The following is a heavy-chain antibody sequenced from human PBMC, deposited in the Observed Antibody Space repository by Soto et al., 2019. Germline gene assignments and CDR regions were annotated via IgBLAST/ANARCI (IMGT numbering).Heavy chain of an antibody. Sequence: GGSLRLSCAASGFTISTYAMSWVRQAPGKGLEWVSAINGNGDREYYAESVKGRFTISRDNSKNTVYLQMNSLRAEDTAVYYCAVRSDAFDVWGQGKMVTVSS. CDR2: INGNGDRE. CDR3: AVRSDAFDV. CDR1: GFTISTYA. V-gene: IGHV3-23*01. J-gene: IGHJ3*01.